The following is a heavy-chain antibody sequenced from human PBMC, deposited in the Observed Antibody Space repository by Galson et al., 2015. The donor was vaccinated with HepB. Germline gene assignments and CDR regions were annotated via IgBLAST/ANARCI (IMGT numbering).Heavy chain of an antibody. J-gene: IGHJ3*02. D-gene: IGHD1-26*01. CDR2: IYPGDSDT. V-gene: IGHV5-51*01. CDR3: ARHSPIDRGGYWAFGI. CDR1: GYSFTSYW. Sequence: QSGAEVKKPGESLKISCKGSGYSFTSYWIGWVRQMPGKGLEWMGIIYPGDSDTRYRPSFKGQVTISADKSISTAYLQWSSLKASDTATYYCARHSPIDRGGYWAFGIWGQGTMVTVSS.